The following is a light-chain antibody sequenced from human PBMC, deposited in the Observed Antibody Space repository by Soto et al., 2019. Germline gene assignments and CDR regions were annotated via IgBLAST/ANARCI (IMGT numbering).Light chain of an antibody. CDR3: QQYENLPT. CDR2: DAS. Sequence: DIKLYQSPSSLSAYVGDGVTITCQASQNINNYLNWYQQKPGRAPKLLIYDASNLEAGVPSRFRGSGSGTDFTFTISRLQPEDIATYYCQQYENLPTFGQGTLLEIK. CDR1: QNINNY. V-gene: IGKV1-33*01. J-gene: IGKJ5*01.